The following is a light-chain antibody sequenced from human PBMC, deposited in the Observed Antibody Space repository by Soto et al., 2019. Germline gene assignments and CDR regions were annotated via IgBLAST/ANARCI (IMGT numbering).Light chain of an antibody. CDR2: KVS. CDR1: QSLVYSDGDTY. CDR3: VQSTHLPMT. V-gene: IGKV2-30*01. J-gene: IGKJ2*01. Sequence: DVVMTQSPLSLPVTLGQPASISCRSSQSLVYSDGDTYLTWLHQRPGQSPWSLIYKVSNRDSGVPDSFSSSGSGTDFSLKISRVEPEDRGVYYCVQSTHLPMTFGQGTGLEIK.